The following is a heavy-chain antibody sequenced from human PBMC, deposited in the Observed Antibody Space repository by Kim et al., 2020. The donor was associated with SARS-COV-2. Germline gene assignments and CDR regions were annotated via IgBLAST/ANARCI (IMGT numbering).Heavy chain of an antibody. CDR2: VDVHGTNP. D-gene: IGHD2-8*01. Sequence: GGSLRLSCSASGFTLNAYYMHWVRQTPGKGLVWVARVDVHGTNPAYADSVKGRFTISRDNAKGTLSLQLTNLRPEDTAVYFCVREPTNAYGMDVWGHGTTVIVSS. CDR1: GFTLNAYY. J-gene: IGHJ6*02. V-gene: IGHV3-74*01. CDR3: VREPTNAYGMDV.